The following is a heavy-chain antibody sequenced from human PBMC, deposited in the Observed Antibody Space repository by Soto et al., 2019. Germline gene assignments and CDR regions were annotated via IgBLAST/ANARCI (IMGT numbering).Heavy chain of an antibody. D-gene: IGHD4-17*01. J-gene: IGHJ4*02. CDR2: IYHSGST. CDR3: ATSYGDYGPASGY. V-gene: IGHV4-31*02. CDR1: GGSISSGGYY. Sequence: QVQLQESGPGLVKPSQTLSLSCTVSGGSISSGGYYWSWIRQHPGKGLEWIGYIYHSGSTFYNPSLKSRVTISVDTSKNQFSLKRSSVTAADTAVYYCATSYGDYGPASGYWGQGTLVTVSS.